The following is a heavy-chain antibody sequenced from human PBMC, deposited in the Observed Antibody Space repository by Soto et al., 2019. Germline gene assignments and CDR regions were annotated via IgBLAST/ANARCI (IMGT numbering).Heavy chain of an antibody. V-gene: IGHV1-18*01. Sequence: ASVKVSCKASGYTFTSYGISWVRRAPGQGLEWVGWINSYNGNTNYAQKLQGRVTMTTDTSTSTAYMELRSLRSDDTAVYYCAREPVAGIWFDPWGQGTLVTVS. CDR3: AREPVAGIWFDP. CDR2: INSYNGNT. D-gene: IGHD6-19*01. J-gene: IGHJ5*02. CDR1: GYTFTSYG.